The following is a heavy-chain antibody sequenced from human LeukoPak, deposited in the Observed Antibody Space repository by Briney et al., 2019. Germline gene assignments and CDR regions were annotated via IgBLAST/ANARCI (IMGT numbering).Heavy chain of an antibody. CDR3: ASQTTVKYYFDY. D-gene: IGHD4-17*01. V-gene: IGHV3-48*01. CDR1: RFTFSSYS. J-gene: IGHJ4*02. CDR2: ISSSSGTI. Sequence: GGSLRLSCAASRFTFSSYSMNWVRQAPGKGLEWVSYISSSSGTIYYADSVKGRFTISRDNAKNTLYLQLNSLRGEDTAVYYCASQTTVKYYFDYWGQGTLVTVSS.